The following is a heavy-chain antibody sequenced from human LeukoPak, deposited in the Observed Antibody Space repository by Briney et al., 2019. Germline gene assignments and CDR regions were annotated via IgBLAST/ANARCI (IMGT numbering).Heavy chain of an antibody. V-gene: IGHV3-21*06. Sequence: PGGSLRLSCAASGFTVSSNYMSWVRQAPGKGLEWVSSTSSSGTYTSFADSVKGRFTISRDNAKNSLSLQMNSLRAEDTAVYYCARGSMGRTFDYWGQGTLVTVSA. J-gene: IGHJ4*02. D-gene: IGHD3-10*01. CDR2: TSSSGTYT. CDR3: ARGSMGRTFDY. CDR1: GFTVSSNY.